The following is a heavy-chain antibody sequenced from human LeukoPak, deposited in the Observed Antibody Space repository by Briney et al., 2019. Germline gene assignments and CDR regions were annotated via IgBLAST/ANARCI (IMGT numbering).Heavy chain of an antibody. D-gene: IGHD3-3*01. Sequence: ASVKVSCKASGYTFTGYYMHWVRQAPGQGLEWMGWINPNSGGTNYAQKFQGRVTMTRDTSISTAYMELSRLRSDDTAVYYCAREGYDFWSGYKPFRHWGRGTLVTVSS. CDR2: INPNSGGT. V-gene: IGHV1-2*02. J-gene: IGHJ4*02. CDR3: AREGYDFWSGYKPFRH. CDR1: GYTFTGYY.